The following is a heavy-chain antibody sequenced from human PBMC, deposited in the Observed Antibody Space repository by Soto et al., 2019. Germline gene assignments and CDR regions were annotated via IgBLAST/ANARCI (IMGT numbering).Heavy chain of an antibody. CDR3: ASPDPSGWGGGLDY. Sequence: QVQLVQSGAEVKKPGASVKVSCKASGYTFTSYGISWVRQAPGQGLEWMGWISTYNGNTNYAQKHQGRVTXXTXTXXSTAYRELRSLRSDDTAVYYCASPDPSGWGGGLDYWGQGTLVTVSS. CDR2: ISTYNGNT. J-gene: IGHJ4*02. D-gene: IGHD6-19*01. V-gene: IGHV1-18*01. CDR1: GYTFTSYG.